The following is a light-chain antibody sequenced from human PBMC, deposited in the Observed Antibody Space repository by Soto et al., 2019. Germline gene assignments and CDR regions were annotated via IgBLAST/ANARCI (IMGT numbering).Light chain of an antibody. CDR1: QSVSSY. Sequence: EIVLTQSPATLSLSPGERATLSCRASQSVSSYLAWYQQKPGQAPRLLIYYSSNRATGIPARFSGSGSGTDFPLNISSLEPEDFAVSYCQPRSNWPPYTFGQGTKLEIK. CDR2: YSS. CDR3: QPRSNWPPYT. V-gene: IGKV3-11*01. J-gene: IGKJ2*01.